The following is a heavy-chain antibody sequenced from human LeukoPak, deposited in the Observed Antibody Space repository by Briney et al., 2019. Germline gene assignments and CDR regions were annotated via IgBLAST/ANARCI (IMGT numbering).Heavy chain of an antibody. CDR1: GGSFSGYY. D-gene: IGHD3-10*01. V-gene: IGHV4-34*09. J-gene: IGHJ4*02. Sequence: SETLSLTCAVYGGSFSGYYWSWIRQPPGKGLEWIGYIYYSGSTYYNPSLKSRVTISVDTSKNQFSLKLSSVTAADTAVYYCARAGLTMVRGVSKRFDYWGQGTLVTVSS. CDR2: IYYSGST. CDR3: ARAGLTMVRGVSKRFDY.